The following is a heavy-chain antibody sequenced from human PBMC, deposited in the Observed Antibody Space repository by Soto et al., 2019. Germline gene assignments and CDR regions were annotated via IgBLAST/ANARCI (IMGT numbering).Heavy chain of an antibody. V-gene: IGHV1-69*13. Sequence: ASVKVSCKASGGTFSGYGINWVRQAPGQGLEWIGGIIPIFGTTNDAQRFQGRVTITADETTNTAYMELSRLKSEDTAVFYGAGGRIAGAGRGSFDYWGRGTLVTVSS. CDR3: AGGRIAGAGRGSFDY. CDR1: GGTFSGYG. CDR2: IIPIFGTT. J-gene: IGHJ4*02. D-gene: IGHD1-26*01.